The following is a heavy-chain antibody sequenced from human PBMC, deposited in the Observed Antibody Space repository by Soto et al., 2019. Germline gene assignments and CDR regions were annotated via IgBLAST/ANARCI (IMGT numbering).Heavy chain of an antibody. J-gene: IGHJ6*01. CDR2: ISGSGGST. CDR3: AAYQLKGMDV. V-gene: IGHV3-23*01. Sequence: EVQLLESGGGLVQPGGSLRLSCAASGFTVSSYAMSWVRQALGKGLEWVSAISGSGGSTYYADSVKGLITMSRDNSKNTVYPQMKRLRAVDTAVYYSAAYQLKGMDVWGQATTVSVSS. CDR1: GFTVSSYA. D-gene: IGHD2-2*01.